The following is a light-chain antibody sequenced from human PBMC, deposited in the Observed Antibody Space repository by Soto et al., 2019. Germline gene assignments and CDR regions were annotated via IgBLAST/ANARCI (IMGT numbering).Light chain of an antibody. CDR3: QQYSGSPFT. CDR1: QSVYVN. V-gene: IGKV3-20*01. J-gene: IGKJ3*01. CDR2: GAS. Sequence: EIVLTQSPGTLSLSPGEGATLSCRASQSVYVNLAWYQQKPGQSPRLLIYGASTRATDIPDRFSGSGSDIDFALTISRLEPEDFAVYYCQQYSGSPFTFGPGTKVNIK.